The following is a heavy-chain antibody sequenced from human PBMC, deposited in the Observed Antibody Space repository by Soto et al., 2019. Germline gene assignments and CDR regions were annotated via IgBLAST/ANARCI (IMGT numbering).Heavy chain of an antibody. CDR2: IDPSDSQT. D-gene: IGHD3-22*01. J-gene: IGHJ4*02. CDR3: ARQIYDSDTGPNFQYYFDS. CDR1: GYSFAGYW. Sequence: SGESLKISCKGSGYSFAGYWITWVRQKPGKGLEWMGRIDPSDSQTYCSPSFRGHVTISVTKSITTVFLQWSSLRASDTAMYYCARQIYDSDTGPNFQYYFDSWGQGTPVTVSS. V-gene: IGHV5-10-1*01.